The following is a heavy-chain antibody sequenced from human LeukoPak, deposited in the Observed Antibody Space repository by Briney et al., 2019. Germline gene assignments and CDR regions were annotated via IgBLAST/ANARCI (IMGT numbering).Heavy chain of an antibody. J-gene: IGHJ4*02. Sequence: ASVKVSCKASGYTFTGYYIHWVRQAPGQGLEWMGWTNPNSGVKNYAQKFQGRVTVTRDTSISTAYMELSGLRSDDTAVYYCARDPIAVAPVGDLDCWGQGTLVTVSS. D-gene: IGHD2-15*01. CDR3: ARDPIAVAPVGDLDC. CDR1: GYTFTGYY. V-gene: IGHV1-2*02. CDR2: TNPNSGVK.